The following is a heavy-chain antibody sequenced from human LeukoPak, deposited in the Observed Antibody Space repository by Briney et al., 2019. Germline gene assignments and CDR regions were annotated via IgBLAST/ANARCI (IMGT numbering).Heavy chain of an antibody. CDR1: GGSISSYY. Sequence: SSETLSLTCTVSGGSISSYYWSWIRQPAGKGLEWIGRIYTSGSTNYNPSLKSRVTMSVDTSKNQFSLKLSSVTAADTAVYYCARGSRHYDSSGYYYGAFDYWGQGTLVTVSS. V-gene: IGHV4-4*07. D-gene: IGHD3-22*01. CDR3: ARGSRHYDSSGYYYGAFDY. J-gene: IGHJ4*02. CDR2: IYTSGST.